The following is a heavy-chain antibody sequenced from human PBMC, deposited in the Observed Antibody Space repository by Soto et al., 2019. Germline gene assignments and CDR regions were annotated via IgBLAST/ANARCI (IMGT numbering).Heavy chain of an antibody. J-gene: IGHJ6*02. Sequence: PGGSLRLSCAASGFTFSSYAMHWVRQAPGKGLEWVAVISYDGSNKYYADSVKGRFTISRDNSKNTLYLQMNSLRAEDTAVYYCASSLILAAAGTLLDYGMDVWGQGTTVTVSS. V-gene: IGHV3-30-3*01. CDR1: GFTFSSYA. CDR2: ISYDGSNK. CDR3: ASSLILAAAGTLLDYGMDV. D-gene: IGHD6-13*01.